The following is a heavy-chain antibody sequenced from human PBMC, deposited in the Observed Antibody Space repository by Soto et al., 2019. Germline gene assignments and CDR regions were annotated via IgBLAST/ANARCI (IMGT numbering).Heavy chain of an antibody. J-gene: IGHJ4*02. CDR3: ASAGNTGIAATDY. V-gene: IGHV1-69*13. CDR2: IIPIFGTA. Sequence: ASVKVSCKASGGTFSSYAISWVRQAPGQGLEWMGGIIPIFGTANYAQKFQGRVTITADESTSTAYMELSSLRSEDTAVYYCASAGNTGIAATDYWGQGTLVTVSS. CDR1: GGTFSSYA. D-gene: IGHD6-13*01.